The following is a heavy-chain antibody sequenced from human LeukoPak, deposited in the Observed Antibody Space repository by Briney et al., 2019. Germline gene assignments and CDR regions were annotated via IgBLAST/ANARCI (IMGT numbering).Heavy chain of an antibody. Sequence: QPGRSLRLSCAASGFTFSSYAMHWVRQAPGKGLEWVAVISYDGSNKYYADSVKGRFTISRDNSKNTLYLQMNSLRAEDTAVYYCARVTDYDPPHYYYMDVWGKGTTVTISS. CDR2: ISYDGSNK. CDR3: ARVTDYDPPHYYYMDV. V-gene: IGHV3-30*14. D-gene: IGHD3-16*01. CDR1: GFTFSSYA. J-gene: IGHJ6*03.